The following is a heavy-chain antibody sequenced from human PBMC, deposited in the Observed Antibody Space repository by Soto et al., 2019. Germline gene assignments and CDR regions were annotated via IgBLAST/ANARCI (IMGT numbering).Heavy chain of an antibody. CDR3: ARARGPFLGWLAFDY. J-gene: IGHJ4*02. D-gene: IGHD3-3*02. CDR2: IIPIFGTA. Sequence: QVQLVQSGAEVKKPGSSVKVSCKASGGTFSSYAISWVRQAPGQGLEWMGGIIPIFGTANYAQKFQGRVTVTADDSTSTAYMELSSLRSEDTAVYYSARARGPFLGWLAFDYWGQGTLVTVSS. V-gene: IGHV1-69*12. CDR1: GGTFSSYA.